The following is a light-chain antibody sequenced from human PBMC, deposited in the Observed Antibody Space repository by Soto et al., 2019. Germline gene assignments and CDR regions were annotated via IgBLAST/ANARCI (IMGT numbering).Light chain of an antibody. Sequence: QSALTQPASVSGSPGQSITISCTGTSSDVGAYNYVSWYQQQPGKAPKVIISEVIDRPSGVSNRFSGSKSGNTASLTISGLLAADEADYYCSSYTTISTLVFGGGTKLTVL. CDR3: SSYTTISTLV. CDR2: EVI. J-gene: IGLJ2*01. V-gene: IGLV2-14*01. CDR1: SSDVGAYNY.